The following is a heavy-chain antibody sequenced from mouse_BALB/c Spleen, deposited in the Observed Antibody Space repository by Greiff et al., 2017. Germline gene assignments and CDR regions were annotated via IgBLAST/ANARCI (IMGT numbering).Heavy chain of an antibody. CDR2: ISSGGSYT. Sequence: DVKLVESGGGLVKPGGSLKLSCAASGFTFSSYAMSWVRQTPEKRLEWVATISSGGSYTYYPDSVKGRFTISRDNAKNTLYLQMSSLRSEDTAMYYCARHKDYGNSVGAMDYWGQGTSVTVSS. D-gene: IGHD2-1*01. V-gene: IGHV5-9-3*01. J-gene: IGHJ4*01. CDR3: ARHKDYGNSVGAMDY. CDR1: GFTFSSYA.